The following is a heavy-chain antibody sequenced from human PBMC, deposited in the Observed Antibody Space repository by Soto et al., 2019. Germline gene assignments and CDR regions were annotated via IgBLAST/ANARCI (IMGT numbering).Heavy chain of an antibody. J-gene: IGHJ3*02. D-gene: IGHD3-22*01. CDR1: GFGFSSYA. CDR3: ARGADYSATTGYYGAFDI. V-gene: IGHV3-30-3*01. Sequence: QVQLVESGGGVVQPGRSLRLSCAASGFGFSSYAMHWVRQAPGKGLEWVTVISYVGSNKHYADSVKGRFTVSRDNPRNTLFLQMNSLRPEDTAVYFCARGADYSATTGYYGAFDIWGQGTMVTVSS. CDR2: ISYVGSNK.